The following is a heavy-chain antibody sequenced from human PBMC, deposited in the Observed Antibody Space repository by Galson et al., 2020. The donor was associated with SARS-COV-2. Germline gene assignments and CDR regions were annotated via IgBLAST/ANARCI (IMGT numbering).Heavy chain of an antibody. CDR2: ISYDGSNK. CDR1: GFTFSSYG. J-gene: IGHJ4*02. D-gene: IGHD3-22*01. CDR3: AKESAYDSSGYYSWFDY. V-gene: IGHV3-30*18. Sequence: GGSLRLSCAASGFTFSSYGMHWVRQAPGKGLEWVAVISYDGSNKYYADSVKGRFTISRDNSKNTLYLQMNSLRAEDTAVYYCAKESAYDSSGYYSWFDYWGQGTLVTVSS.